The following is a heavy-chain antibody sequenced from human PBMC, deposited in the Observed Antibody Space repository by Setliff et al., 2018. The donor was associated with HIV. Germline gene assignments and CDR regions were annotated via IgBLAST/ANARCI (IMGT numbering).Heavy chain of an antibody. V-gene: IGHV3-23*01. J-gene: IGHJ6*02. D-gene: IGHD1-7*01. CDR3: ARGRNRNYVVYGMDV. Sequence: AGGSLRLSCAASGFTLSSYAMTWVRQAPGKGLEWVSSITIGSGDVFYADSVKGRFTISRDNSKNMLYLQMDSLRAEDTAVYYCARGRNRNYVVYGMDVWGQGTTVTVSS. CDR1: GFTLSSYA. CDR2: ITIGSGDV.